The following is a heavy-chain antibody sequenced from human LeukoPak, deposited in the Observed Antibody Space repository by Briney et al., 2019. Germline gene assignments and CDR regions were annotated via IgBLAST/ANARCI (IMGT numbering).Heavy chain of an antibody. V-gene: IGHV3-74*01. D-gene: IGHD3-22*01. J-gene: IGHJ1*01. CDR3: ARAPSEIGGYYPEYFRH. CDR1: GFTFSSYW. Sequence: PGGSLRLSCAASGFTFSSYWMHWVRQAPGKGLVWVSRIKGDGNTNYADSVKGRFTISRDNAKNTVSLQMNSLRAEDTGEYYCARAPSEIGGYYPEYFRHWGQGTLVTVSS. CDR2: IKGDGNT.